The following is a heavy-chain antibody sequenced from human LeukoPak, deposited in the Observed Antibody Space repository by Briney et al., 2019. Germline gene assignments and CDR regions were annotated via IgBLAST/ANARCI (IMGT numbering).Heavy chain of an antibody. Sequence: LAGGSLRLSCAASGFTFDDYAMHWVRQAPGKGLEWVSGISWNSGSIGYADSVKGRFTISRDNSKNTLYLQMNSLRPEDTAVYYCARVSITFGGIIVNGSGGGRPTDYWGRGTLVTVSS. CDR1: GFTFDDYA. J-gene: IGHJ4*01. CDR2: ISWNSGSI. CDR3: ARVSITFGGIIVNGSGGGRPTDY. V-gene: IGHV3-9*01. D-gene: IGHD3-16*02.